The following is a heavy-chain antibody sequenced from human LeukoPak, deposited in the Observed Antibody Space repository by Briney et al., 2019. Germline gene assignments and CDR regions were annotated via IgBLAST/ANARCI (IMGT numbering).Heavy chain of an antibody. J-gene: IGHJ5*02. Sequence: SETLSLTCTVSGGSISSYYWSWIRQPPGKGLEWIGYIYYSGSTNYNPSLKSRVTISVDTSKNQFSLKLSSVTAADTAVYYCARRVGYGGIAARPDKGLVWFDPWGQGTLVTVSS. V-gene: IGHV4-59*08. CDR3: ARRVGYGGIAARPDKGLVWFDP. CDR1: GGSISSYY. CDR2: IYYSGST. D-gene: IGHD6-6*01.